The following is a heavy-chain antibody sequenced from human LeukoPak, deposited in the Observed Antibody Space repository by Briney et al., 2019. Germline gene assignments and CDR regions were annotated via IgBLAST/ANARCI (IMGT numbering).Heavy chain of an antibody. CDR2: IYYSGTT. Sequence: KPSETLSLTCTVSGASITTYYWTWIRQSPGKGLEWIGYIYYSGTTTYNPSLESRVTISIDTSKNQFSLRLTSVTTADTAVYFCAGGAGDWRFDHWGQGTRLTVSS. J-gene: IGHJ4*02. CDR3: AGGAGDWRFDH. CDR1: GASITTYY. D-gene: IGHD7-27*01. V-gene: IGHV4-59*12.